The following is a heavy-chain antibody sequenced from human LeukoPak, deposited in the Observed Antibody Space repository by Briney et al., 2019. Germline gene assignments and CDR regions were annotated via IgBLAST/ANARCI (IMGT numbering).Heavy chain of an antibody. Sequence: PSETLSLTCAVSGGSISSSNWWTWVRQSPGKGLEWIGEIYRSGSTNYNPSLTSRVSISVDKSKNQFSLKLSSVTAADTAVYYCARDLDGDYVLDYWGQGTLVTVSS. CDR1: GGSISSSNW. D-gene: IGHD4-17*01. J-gene: IGHJ4*02. CDR3: ARDLDGDYVLDY. CDR2: IYRSGST. V-gene: IGHV4-4*02.